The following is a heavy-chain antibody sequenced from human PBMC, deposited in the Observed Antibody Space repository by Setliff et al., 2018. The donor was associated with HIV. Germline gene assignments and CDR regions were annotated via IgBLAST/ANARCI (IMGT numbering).Heavy chain of an antibody. D-gene: IGHD6-6*01. Sequence: SETLSLTCTVSGDSISSSIYYWGWVRQPPGKGLEWIGGIYYTGSPFYNPSLKGRVTIFVDTSNNQFSLKLSSVTAADTAVYYCARGGGTSSPIDYHYYIDVWGKGTTVTVSS. V-gene: IGHV4-39*01. J-gene: IGHJ6*03. CDR3: ARGGGTSSPIDYHYYIDV. CDR2: IYYTGSP. CDR1: GDSISSSIYY.